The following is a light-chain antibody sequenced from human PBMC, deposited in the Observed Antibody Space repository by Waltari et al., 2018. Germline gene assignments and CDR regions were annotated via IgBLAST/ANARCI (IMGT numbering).Light chain of an antibody. CDR3: QQYNSHSQT. J-gene: IGKJ2*01. Sequence: DLQMTQSPSPLPASGGDKAPITCRASQSINSRLAWYQQKPGKAPKLLIYKASTLQSGVPSRFSGSGSGTEFTLTISSLQPDDFATYYCQQYNSHSQTFGRGTKLEIK. V-gene: IGKV1-5*03. CDR2: KAS. CDR1: QSINSR.